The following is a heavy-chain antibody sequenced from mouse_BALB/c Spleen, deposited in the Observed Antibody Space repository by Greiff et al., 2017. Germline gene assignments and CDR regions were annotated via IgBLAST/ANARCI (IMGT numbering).Heavy chain of an antibody. Sequence: EVQLQQSGPELVKPGASVKMSCKASGYTFTSYVMHWVKQKPGQGLEWIGYINPYNDGTKYNEKFKGKATLTSDKSSSTAYMELSSLTSEDSAVYYCARVGLVDGNYDDYWGQGTTLTVSS. CDR2: INPYNDGT. J-gene: IGHJ2*01. D-gene: IGHD2-1*01. CDR1: GYTFTSYV. V-gene: IGHV1-14*01. CDR3: ARVGLVDGNYDDY.